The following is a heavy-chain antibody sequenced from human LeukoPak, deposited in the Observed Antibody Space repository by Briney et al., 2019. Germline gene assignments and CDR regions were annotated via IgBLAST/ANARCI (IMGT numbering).Heavy chain of an antibody. Sequence: GESLKISCKGSGYSFTNYWIGWVRQMPGKGLEWMGIIYPGDSDTRYSPSFQGQVTISVDKSISTAYLQWSSLKASDTAMYYCARLWSIRQDNWFDPWGQGTLVTVSS. CDR1: GYSFTNYW. V-gene: IGHV5-51*01. J-gene: IGHJ5*02. D-gene: IGHD3-3*01. CDR2: IYPGDSDT. CDR3: ARLWSIRQDNWFDP.